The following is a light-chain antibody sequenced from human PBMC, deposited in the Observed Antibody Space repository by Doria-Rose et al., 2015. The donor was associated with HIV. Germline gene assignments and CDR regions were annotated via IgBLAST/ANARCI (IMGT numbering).Light chain of an antibody. CDR2: DRS. J-gene: IGKJ1*01. V-gene: IGKV3-20*01. Sequence: DIVMTQSSGTLSLSPGERATLSCRASQSFSSTYLAWYQQKPGQAPSLLIYDRSTRATGIPDRFSASGAGTDFTLTINRLEPEDFALYYCHQDGTSWTCGQGTKVEI. CDR3: HQDGTSWT. CDR1: QSFSSTY.